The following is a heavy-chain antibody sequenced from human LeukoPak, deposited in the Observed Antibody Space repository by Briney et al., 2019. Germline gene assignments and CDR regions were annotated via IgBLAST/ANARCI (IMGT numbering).Heavy chain of an antibody. D-gene: IGHD3-10*01. CDR1: GGSISSSSYY. J-gene: IGHJ6*03. V-gene: IGHV4-39*07. CDR3: ARVGEFSYYYYYYMDV. Sequence: SETLSLTCTVSGGSISSSSYYWGWIRQPPGKGLEWIGSIYYSGSTYYNPSLKSRVTISVDTSKNQFSLKLSSVTAADTAVYYCARVGEFSYYYYYYMDVWGKGTTVTVSS. CDR2: IYYSGST.